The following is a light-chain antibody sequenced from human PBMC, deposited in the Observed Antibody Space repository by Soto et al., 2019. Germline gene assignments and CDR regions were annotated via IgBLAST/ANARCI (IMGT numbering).Light chain of an antibody. V-gene: IGKV2-28*01. J-gene: IGKJ5*01. CDR1: QSLLHSNGYNY. Sequence: DIVMTQSPLSLPVTPGEPASISCRSSQSLLHSNGYNYLDWYLQKPGQSPQLLIYLGSNRASGVPDRFSGSGSGTDFTLKISSVEAEDVGVYYYMQALQTPFTFGQGTRLEIK. CDR3: MQALQTPFT. CDR2: LGS.